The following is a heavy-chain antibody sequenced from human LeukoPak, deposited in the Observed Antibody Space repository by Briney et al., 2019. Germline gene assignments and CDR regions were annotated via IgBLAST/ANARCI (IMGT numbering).Heavy chain of an antibody. V-gene: IGHV4-61*02. Sequence: ASETLSLTCTVSGGSISSGGYFWSWIRQPAGKGLEWIGRFYASGSTNYNPSLQSRVTISVDTSKNQFSLKLTSVTAADTAVYYCALGNCPTTSCYPGVAFDIWGQGTMVTVSS. CDR1: GGSISSGGYF. CDR3: ALGNCPTTSCYPGVAFDI. D-gene: IGHD2-2*01. CDR2: FYASGST. J-gene: IGHJ3*02.